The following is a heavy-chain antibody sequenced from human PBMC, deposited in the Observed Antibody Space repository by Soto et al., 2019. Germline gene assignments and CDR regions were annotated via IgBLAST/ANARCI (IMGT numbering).Heavy chain of an antibody. CDR2: VSPPFRTS. CDR1: GVSFNNNG. CDR3: ARVLYYGSGSYSHYGMDV. D-gene: IGHD3-10*01. V-gene: IGHV1-69*01. J-gene: IGHJ6*02. Sequence: QVQLVQSGAEVKKPGSSVKVSCKTSGVSFNNNGIGWVRQAPGHGLEWMGGVSPPFRTSNYARKFQGRMSITADAATGTVIMELSSLTSEDTAQYYCARVLYYGSGSYSHYGMDVWGQGTTVTVSS.